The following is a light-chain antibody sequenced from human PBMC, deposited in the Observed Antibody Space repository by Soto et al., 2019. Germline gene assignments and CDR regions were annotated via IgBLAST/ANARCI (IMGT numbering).Light chain of an antibody. CDR3: QHYGDFPFT. CDR2: GAS. J-gene: IGKJ3*01. Sequence: DIQMTQSPSSLSASVGDRVTITCQASQDITNYLSWYQQKPGKAPKLLIYGASNLQTGVQSRFSGGVSGTDFTLTIRGLQPEEIATYYCQHYGDFPFTFGPGTKVEI. CDR1: QDITNY. V-gene: IGKV1-33*01.